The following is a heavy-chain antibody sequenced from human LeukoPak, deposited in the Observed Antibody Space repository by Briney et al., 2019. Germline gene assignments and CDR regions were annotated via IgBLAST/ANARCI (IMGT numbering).Heavy chain of an antibody. CDR3: ARGWSNDAFDI. J-gene: IGHJ3*02. CDR1: GGSISSHY. CDR2: IYYSGGT. D-gene: IGHD2-15*01. Sequence: SETLSLTCTVSGGSISSHYWSWIRQSPGKGLEWIGYIYYSGGTNYNPSLKSRVTISVDTSKNQFSLKLSSVTAADTAVYYCARGWSNDAFDIWGQGTMVSVSS. V-gene: IGHV4-59*08.